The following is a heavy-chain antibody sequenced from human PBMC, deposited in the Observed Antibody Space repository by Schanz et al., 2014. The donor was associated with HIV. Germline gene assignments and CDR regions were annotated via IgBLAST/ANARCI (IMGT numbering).Heavy chain of an antibody. V-gene: IGHV1-46*01. Sequence: QVHLVQSGAEVKKPGASVKVSCKASEYTFSTYYIHWVRQAPGHGPEWMGGIYPSSGASETAQRFQGRLTMTSDSSTSTVYMELSNLMSDDTAVYYCTRLFTARRGYFDYWAQGVLVTVSS. CDR3: TRLFTARRGYFDY. CDR1: EYTFSTYY. CDR2: IYPSSGAS. J-gene: IGHJ4*02. D-gene: IGHD3-10*01.